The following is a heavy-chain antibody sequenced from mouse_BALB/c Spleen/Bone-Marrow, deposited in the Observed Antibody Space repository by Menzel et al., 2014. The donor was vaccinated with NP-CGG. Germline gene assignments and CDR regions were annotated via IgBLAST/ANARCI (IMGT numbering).Heavy chain of an antibody. D-gene: IGHD2-2*01. J-gene: IGHJ4*01. CDR2: IDPANGNT. Sequence: EVQLQQSGAEPVKPGASVKLSCTASGFNIKDTYMHWVKQRPEQGLEWIGRIDPANGNTKYDPKFQGKATITADTSSNTAYLQLSSLTSEDTAVYYCARWLRRYYAMDYWGQGTSVTVSS. CDR3: ARWLRRYYAMDY. V-gene: IGHV14-3*02. CDR1: GFNIKDTY.